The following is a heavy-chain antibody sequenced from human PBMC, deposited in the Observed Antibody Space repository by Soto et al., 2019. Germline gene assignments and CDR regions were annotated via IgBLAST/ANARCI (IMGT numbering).Heavy chain of an antibody. D-gene: IGHD3-22*01. Sequence: PSETLSLTCTVSGGSISSGGYYWSWIRQHPGKGLEWIGYIYYSGSTYYNPSLKSRVTISVDTSKNQFSLKLSSVTAADTAVYYCARHTDYDSPKYYFDYWGQGTLVTVSS. CDR3: ARHTDYDSPKYYFDY. J-gene: IGHJ4*02. CDR1: GGSISSGGYY. CDR2: IYYSGST. V-gene: IGHV4-31*03.